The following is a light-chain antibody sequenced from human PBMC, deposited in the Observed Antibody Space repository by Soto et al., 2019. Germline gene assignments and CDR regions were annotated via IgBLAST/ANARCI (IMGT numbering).Light chain of an antibody. CDR3: SSYTTSSTLV. CDR2: NVN. Sequence: QSALTQPASVSGSPGQSITISCTGTSSDVGAYNYVSWYQQHPGKAPKLMIHNVNSRPSGVSNRFSGSKSGNTASLSISGLQAEDEADYYCSSYTTSSTLVFGGGTKLTVL. J-gene: IGLJ2*01. V-gene: IGLV2-14*03. CDR1: SSDVGAYNY.